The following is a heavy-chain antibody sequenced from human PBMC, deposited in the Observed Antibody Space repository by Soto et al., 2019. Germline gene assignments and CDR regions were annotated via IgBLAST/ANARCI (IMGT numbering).Heavy chain of an antibody. J-gene: IGHJ6*03. CDR1: GFTFDDYA. V-gene: IGHV3-9*01. CDR3: AKDTSSSSPYYMDV. CDR2: ISWNSGNI. Sequence: EVHLVESGGGLVQPGRSLRLSCAASGFTFDDYAMHWVRQVPGKGLEWVSGISWNSGNIGYADSVKGRFTISRDNAKNSLYLPMNSLRVEDPALYFCAKDTSSSSPYYMDVWGKGTTVTVSS. D-gene: IGHD6-19*01.